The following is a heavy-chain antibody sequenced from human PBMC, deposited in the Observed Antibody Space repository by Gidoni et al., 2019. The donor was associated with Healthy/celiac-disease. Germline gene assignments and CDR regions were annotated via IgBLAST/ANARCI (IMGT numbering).Heavy chain of an antibody. D-gene: IGHD6-13*01. CDR2: ISGSGGST. CDR1: GFTFRSYA. J-gene: IGHJ4*02. Sequence: EVQLLESGGGLVQPGGSLRLSCAASGFTFRSYAMSWVRQAPGKGLGWVSAISGSGGSTYYADSVKGRFTISRDNSKNTLYLQMNSLRAEDTAVYYCAKDWGYSSSGPIDYWGQGTLVTVSS. CDR3: AKDWGYSSSGPIDY. V-gene: IGHV3-23*01.